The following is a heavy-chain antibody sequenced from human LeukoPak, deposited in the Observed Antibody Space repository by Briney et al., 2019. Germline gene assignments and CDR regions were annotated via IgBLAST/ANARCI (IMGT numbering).Heavy chain of an antibody. Sequence: GGSLRLSCAASRITFNSYSMNWVRQAPGKGLEWVSYISSSSNTIYYADSVKGRFTISRDNAKNSLYLQMNSLRAEDTAVYYCARDRVGDYYGSGSPNWFDPWGQGTLVTVSS. J-gene: IGHJ5*02. CDR3: ARDRVGDYYGSGSPNWFDP. CDR1: RITFNSYS. D-gene: IGHD3-10*01. V-gene: IGHV3-48*01. CDR2: ISSSSNTI.